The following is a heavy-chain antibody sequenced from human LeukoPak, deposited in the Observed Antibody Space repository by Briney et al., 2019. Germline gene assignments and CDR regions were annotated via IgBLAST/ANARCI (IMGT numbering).Heavy chain of an antibody. CDR2: INPNSGDT. J-gene: IGHJ4*02. V-gene: IGHV1-2*04. D-gene: IGHD2-21*02. Sequence: AASVKVSCKASGYTFTGYHMHWVRQAPGQGLEWMGRINPNSGDTNYAQKFQGWVTMTRDTSISTAYMELSRLRSDDTAVYYCARDGGVVVTAIYFDYWGQGTLVTVSS. CDR3: ARDGGVVVTAIYFDY. CDR1: GYTFTGYH.